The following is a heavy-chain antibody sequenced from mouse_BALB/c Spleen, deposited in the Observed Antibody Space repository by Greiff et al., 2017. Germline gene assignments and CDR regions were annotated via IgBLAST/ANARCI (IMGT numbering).Heavy chain of an antibody. CDR1: GFTFTDYY. CDR3: ARDNDGYFFYAMDY. Sequence: EVKLVESGGGLVQPGGSLRLSCATSGFTFTDYYMSWVRQPPGKALEWLGFIRNKANGYTTEYSASVKGRFTISRDNSQSILYLQMNTLRAEDSATYYCARDNDGYFFYAMDYWGQGTSVTVSS. CDR2: IRNKANGYTT. D-gene: IGHD2-3*01. J-gene: IGHJ4*01. V-gene: IGHV7-3*02.